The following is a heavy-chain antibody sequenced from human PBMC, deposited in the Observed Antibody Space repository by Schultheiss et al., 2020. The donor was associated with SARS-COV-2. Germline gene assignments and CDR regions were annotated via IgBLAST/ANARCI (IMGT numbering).Heavy chain of an antibody. CDR3: TPLVGDVVVPDLNWFDP. J-gene: IGHJ5*02. Sequence: GESLKISCAASGFTFSDYSMNWIRQAPGKGLEWVGRIKSKTDGGTTDYAAPVKGRFTISRDDSKNTLYLQMNSLKTEDTAVYYCTPLVGDVVVPDLNWFDPWGQGTLVTVSS. V-gene: IGHV3-15*01. D-gene: IGHD2-2*01. CDR1: GFTFSDYS. CDR2: IKSKTDGGTT.